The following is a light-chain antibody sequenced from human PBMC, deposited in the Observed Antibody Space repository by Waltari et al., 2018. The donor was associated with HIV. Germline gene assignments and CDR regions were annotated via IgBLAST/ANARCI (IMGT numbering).Light chain of an antibody. CDR1: NSNIGSTY. V-gene: IGLV1-47*01. Sequence: QSVLTQPPSASGTPGQRVTISCSGSNSNIGSTYVYWYQQLPGTTPKLLIYRNNQGPAGVPDRFACSRSGTSASLAISGLRSEDEADYYCAAWDDSLSGRVFGGGTKVTVL. CDR3: AAWDDSLSGRV. J-gene: IGLJ3*02. CDR2: RNN.